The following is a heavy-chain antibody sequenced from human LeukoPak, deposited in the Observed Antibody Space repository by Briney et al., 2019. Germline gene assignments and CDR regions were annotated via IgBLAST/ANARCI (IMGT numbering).Heavy chain of an antibody. Sequence: GGSLRLSCAASGFTFSSYTMNWVRQAPGKGLEWVSSISSSSSYIYYADSVKGRFTISRDNAKNSLYLQMNSLRAEDTAVYYCARDGLIAAADYWGQGTLVTVSS. J-gene: IGHJ4*02. V-gene: IGHV3-21*01. CDR2: ISSSSSYI. D-gene: IGHD6-13*01. CDR3: ARDGLIAAADY. CDR1: GFTFSSYT.